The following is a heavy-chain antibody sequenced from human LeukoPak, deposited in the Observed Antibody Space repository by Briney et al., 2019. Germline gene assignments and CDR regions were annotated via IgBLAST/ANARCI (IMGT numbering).Heavy chain of an antibody. CDR2: INHSGST. V-gene: IGHV4-34*01. J-gene: IGHJ4*02. Sequence: SETLSLTCAVYGGSFSGYYWSWIRQPPGKGLEWIGEINHSGSTNYNPSLKSRVTISVDTSMNQFSLKLSSVTAADTAVYYCARGRYYGSGSYNYWGQGTLVTVSS. D-gene: IGHD3-10*01. CDR3: ARGRYYGSGSYNY. CDR1: GGSFSGYY.